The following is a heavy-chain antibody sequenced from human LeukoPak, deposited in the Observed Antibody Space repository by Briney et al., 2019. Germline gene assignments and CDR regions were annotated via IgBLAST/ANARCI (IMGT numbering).Heavy chain of an antibody. V-gene: IGHV1-2*02. Sequence: ASVKVSCKASGYTFTGYYMHWVRHAPGQGLELMGWINPNSGGTNYAQKFQGRVTMTRDASISTAYMELSRLRSDDTAVYYCARDAGSGSQLADAFDIWGQGTMVTVSS. CDR3: ARDAGSGSQLADAFDI. CDR2: INPNSGGT. J-gene: IGHJ3*02. CDR1: GYTFTGYY. D-gene: IGHD3-10*01.